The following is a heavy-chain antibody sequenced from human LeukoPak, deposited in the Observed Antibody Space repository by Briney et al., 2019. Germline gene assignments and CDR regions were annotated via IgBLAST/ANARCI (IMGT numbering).Heavy chain of an antibody. V-gene: IGHV3-9*01. D-gene: IGHD4-11*01. CDR3: ARDRSDYTPPFDY. J-gene: IGHJ4*02. Sequence: GRSLRLSCAASGFTFDDYAMHWVRQAPGKGLEWVSGISWNSGSIGYADSVKGRFTISRDNAKNSLYLQMNSLRAEDTAVYYCARDRSDYTPPFDYWGQGTLVTVSS. CDR1: GFTFDDYA. CDR2: ISWNSGSI.